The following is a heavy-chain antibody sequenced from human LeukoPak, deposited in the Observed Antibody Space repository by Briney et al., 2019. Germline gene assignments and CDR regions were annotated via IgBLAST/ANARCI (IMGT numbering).Heavy chain of an antibody. J-gene: IGHJ4*02. CDR3: ARGDYDFWSGYFLGY. D-gene: IGHD3-3*01. CDR1: GFTFSNAW. V-gene: IGHV3-74*01. CDR2: INSDGSST. Sequence: GGSLRLSCAASGFTFSNAWMSWVRQAPGKGLEWVSRINSDGSSTSYADSVKGRFTISRDNAKNTLYLQMNSLRAEDTAVYYCARGDYDFWSGYFLGYWGQGTLVTVSS.